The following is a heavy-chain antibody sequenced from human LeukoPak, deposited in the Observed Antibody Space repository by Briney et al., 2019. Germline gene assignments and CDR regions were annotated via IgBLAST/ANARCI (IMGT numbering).Heavy chain of an antibody. CDR1: RFTFRSYW. CDR3: AKDLLYDSSGYYTPSAFDY. V-gene: IGHV3-7*01. Sequence: GGSLRLSCAASRFTFRSYWMRWVRQAPGKGLEWVANKKQDGSEKYYVDSVKGRFNLSRHNSRNTLYLKMNSLRAEDTAVYYCAKDLLYDSSGYYTPSAFDYWGQGTLVTVSS. CDR2: KKQDGSEK. D-gene: IGHD3-22*01. J-gene: IGHJ4*02.